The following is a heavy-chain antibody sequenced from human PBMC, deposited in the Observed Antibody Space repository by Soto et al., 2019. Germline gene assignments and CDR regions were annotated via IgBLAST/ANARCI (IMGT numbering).Heavy chain of an antibody. CDR1: GGSLSEYF. J-gene: IGHJ4*02. D-gene: IGHD3-10*01. V-gene: IGHV4-59*01. CDR3: ARDGYDGSGSPYPDY. CDR2: IYYLGST. Sequence: XTLSLPCSVSGGSLSEYFWGWIRQSPGKGLEWIGYIYYLGSTDYNPSLKSRVTISVDTSKRQFSLRLTSVTASYTAVYYCARDGYDGSGSPYPDYWGPGTQGTVS.